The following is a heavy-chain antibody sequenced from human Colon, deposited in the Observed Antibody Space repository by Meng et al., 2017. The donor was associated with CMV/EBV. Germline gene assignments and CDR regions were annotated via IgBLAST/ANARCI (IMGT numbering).Heavy chain of an antibody. CDR1: FTVRYSY. J-gene: IGHJ5*02. CDR3: ARDLESIVVIPSASDA. Sequence: FTVRYSYMILFRQSPGKGLEWVSFISNTGNTIYYADSVKGRFTISRDNANDSLYLQMNSLRAEDTAVYYCARDLESIVVIPSASDAWGQGTLVTVSS. D-gene: IGHD2-2*01. V-gene: IGHV3-11*01. CDR2: ISNTGNTI.